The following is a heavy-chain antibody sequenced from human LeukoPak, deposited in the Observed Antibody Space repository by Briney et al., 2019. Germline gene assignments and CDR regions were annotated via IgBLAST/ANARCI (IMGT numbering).Heavy chain of an antibody. Sequence: SETPSLTCSVSGDSVSSSSYSWGWIRQSPGKGLEWIGNIYYSGNTDSNPSLKSRVTILVDTSKNEFSLKLSSVTAGDTAVYYCATLTGSTDYWGQGTLVTVSS. CDR2: IYYSGNT. D-gene: IGHD6-13*01. J-gene: IGHJ4*02. CDR3: ATLTGSTDY. CDR1: GDSVSSSSYS. V-gene: IGHV4-39*01.